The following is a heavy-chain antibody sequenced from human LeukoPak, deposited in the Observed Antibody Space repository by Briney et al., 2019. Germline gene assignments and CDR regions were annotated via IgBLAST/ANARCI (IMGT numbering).Heavy chain of an antibody. CDR3: AKDRDDILTGSFDY. D-gene: IGHD3-9*01. CDR1: GFTFSSYA. V-gene: IGHV3-23*01. Sequence: GGSLRLSCAASGFTFSSYAMSWVRQAPGKGLEWVSAISGSGGSTYYADSVKGWFTISRDNSKNTLYLQMNSLRAEDTAVYYCAKDRDDILTGSFDYWGQGTLVTVSS. J-gene: IGHJ4*02. CDR2: ISGSGGST.